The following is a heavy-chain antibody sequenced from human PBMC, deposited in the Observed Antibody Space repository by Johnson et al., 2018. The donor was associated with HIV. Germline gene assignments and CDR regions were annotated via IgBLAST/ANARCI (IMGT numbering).Heavy chain of an antibody. CDR1: GFTFDDYA. CDR2: INSDGSRK. Sequence: VQLVESGGGLVQPGRSLRLSCAASGFTFDDYAMYWVRQAPGKGLVWVSRINSDGSRKSYADSVKGRFTISRDNSKNTLYLQMNSLRAEDTALYYCARQTLRAFDIWGQGTMVTVSS. J-gene: IGHJ3*02. V-gene: IGHV3-74*02. CDR3: ARQTLRAFDI.